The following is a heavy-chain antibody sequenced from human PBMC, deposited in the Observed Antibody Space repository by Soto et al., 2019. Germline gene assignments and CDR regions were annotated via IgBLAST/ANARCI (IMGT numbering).Heavy chain of an antibody. CDR2: IIPIVGTP. Sequence: QVQLVQSGAEVKKPGSSVKVSCKASGGIFSTYAISWFRPAPGQGLEWMGGIIPIVGTPNYAQRFQGRVTITADESTSTAYMELSRLRSEDTAVYYCARDRDDYGSGNYYNRIDFWGQGTLVTVSS. V-gene: IGHV1-69*01. D-gene: IGHD3-10*01. CDR3: ARDRDDYGSGNYYNRIDF. CDR1: GGIFSTYA. J-gene: IGHJ4*02.